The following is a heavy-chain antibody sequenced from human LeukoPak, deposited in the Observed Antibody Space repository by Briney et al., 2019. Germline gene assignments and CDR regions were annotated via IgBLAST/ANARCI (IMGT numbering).Heavy chain of an antibody. CDR1: GFTFSNYA. CDR2: ISGSDGST. Sequence: RGESPNFSCAASGFTFSNYAMTWVRQAPGKGLEWVSAISGSDGSTYYSDSVTGRFTISRDNSKNTLYLQMTSLRPDDTAVYYCAKDGYDFWSAYQIDLWGQGTLVTVSS. J-gene: IGHJ5*02. V-gene: IGHV3-23*01. D-gene: IGHD3-3*01. CDR3: AKDGYDFWSAYQIDL.